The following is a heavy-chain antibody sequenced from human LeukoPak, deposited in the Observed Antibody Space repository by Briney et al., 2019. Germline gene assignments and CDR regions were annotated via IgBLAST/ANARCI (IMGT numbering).Heavy chain of an antibody. CDR3: AKGIDYGDFDAFDI. Sequence: GGSLRLSCAASGFTFDDYAMHWVRQVPGKGLEWVSGISWNSGSIGYADSVKGRFTISRDNAKNSLYLQMNSLRAEDTALYYCAKGIDYGDFDAFDIWGQGTMVTVSS. CDR2: ISWNSGSI. D-gene: IGHD4-17*01. CDR1: GFTFDDYA. V-gene: IGHV3-9*01. J-gene: IGHJ3*02.